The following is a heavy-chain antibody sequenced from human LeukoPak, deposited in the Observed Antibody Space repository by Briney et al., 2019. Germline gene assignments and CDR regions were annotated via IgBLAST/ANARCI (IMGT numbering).Heavy chain of an antibody. J-gene: IGHJ4*02. CDR2: MNADGSII. V-gene: IGHV3-74*01. CDR3: GRDNYGSIDY. CDR1: GFTFNTYW. Sequence: PGGSLRLSCAASGFTFNTYWMIWVRQVPGKGLVYVSHMNADGSIINYADSVKGRFTISGDNAKNTLYLQMDSLRVEDTALYYRGRDNYGSIDYWGQGTLVTVSS. D-gene: IGHD3-10*01.